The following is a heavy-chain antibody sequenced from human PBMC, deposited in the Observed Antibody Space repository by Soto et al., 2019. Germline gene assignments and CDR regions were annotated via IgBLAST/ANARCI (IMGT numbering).Heavy chain of an antibody. J-gene: IGHJ3*02. V-gene: IGHV3-7*03. CDR3: ARLVEATNDAFDI. CDR2: IKQDGSEK. D-gene: IGHD1-26*01. CDR1: GFTFSSYW. Sequence: GGSLRLSCAASGFTFSSYWMSWVRQAPGKGLEWVANIKQDGSEKYYVDSVKGRFTISRDNAKNSLYLQMNSLRAEDTAVYYCARLVEATNDAFDIWGQGTMVTISS.